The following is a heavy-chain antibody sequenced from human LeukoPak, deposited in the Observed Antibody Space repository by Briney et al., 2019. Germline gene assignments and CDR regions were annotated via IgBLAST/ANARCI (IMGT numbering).Heavy chain of an antibody. CDR1: GYTFTSYG. V-gene: IGHV1-69*10. D-gene: IGHD3-16*01. Sequence: SVKVSCKASGYTFTSYGITWVRQAPGQGLEWMGGVIPILGTPNYAQKFQGRVTITADKSTTTVSIDLRSLRSDDTAVYYCARVERGGVLVVWGPGTLVIVSS. J-gene: IGHJ4*02. CDR3: ARVERGGVLVV. CDR2: VIPILGTP.